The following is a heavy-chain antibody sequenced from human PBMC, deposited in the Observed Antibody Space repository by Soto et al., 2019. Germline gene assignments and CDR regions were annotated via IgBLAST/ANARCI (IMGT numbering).Heavy chain of an antibody. V-gene: IGHV1-3*01. Sequence: ASVKVSCKASGYTFTSYAMHWVRQAPGQRLEWMGWINAGNGNTKYSQKFQDRVTITRDTSASTAYMELSSLRSEDTAVYYCARGATVTFGECDYWGQGTLVTVSS. CDR3: ARGATVTFGECDY. D-gene: IGHD4-17*01. J-gene: IGHJ4*02. CDR1: GYTFTSYA. CDR2: INAGNGNT.